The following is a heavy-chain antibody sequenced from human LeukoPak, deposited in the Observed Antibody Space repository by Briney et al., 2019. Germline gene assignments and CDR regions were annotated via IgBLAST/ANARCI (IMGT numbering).Heavy chain of an antibody. Sequence: ASVKVSCKASGYTFTSYGISWVRQAPGQGLEWMGWISDYNGNTNYAQRFQGRVTMTTDTSTSTAYMELRGLRSDDTAMYYCAREDHQLAPYFDYWGQGTLVTVSS. CDR3: AREDHQLAPYFDY. D-gene: IGHD2-2*01. V-gene: IGHV1-18*01. J-gene: IGHJ4*02. CDR1: GYTFTSYG. CDR2: ISDYNGNT.